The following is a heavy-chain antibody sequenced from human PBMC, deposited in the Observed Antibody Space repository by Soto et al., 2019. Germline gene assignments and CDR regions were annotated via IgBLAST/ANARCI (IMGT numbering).Heavy chain of an antibody. CDR3: ARLIGPMAFDP. CDR1: GYTFTSSG. V-gene: IGHV1-3*01. CDR2: INAGKGNT. J-gene: IGHJ5*02. Sequence: GASVKVSCKASGYTFTSSGMHWVRQAPGQRLEWMGWINAGKGNTKYSQKFQDRVTITRDTSATTAYIELSSLRSEVTAVYYCARLIGPMAFDPWGQGALVTVSS. D-gene: IGHD2-15*01.